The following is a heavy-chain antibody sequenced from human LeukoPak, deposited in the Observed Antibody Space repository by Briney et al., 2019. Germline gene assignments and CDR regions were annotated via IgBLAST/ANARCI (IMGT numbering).Heavy chain of an antibody. CDR3: SRGGTIAARTTDY. J-gene: IGHJ4*02. CDR2: INPNSGGT. D-gene: IGHD6-6*01. CDR1: GYTFTSYD. V-gene: IGHV1-2*02. Sequence: ASVKVSCKASGYTFTSYDINWVRQAPGQGLEWMGWINPNSGGTNYAQKFQGRVTMTRDTSISTAYMELSRLRSDDTAVYYCSRGGTIAARTTDYWGQGTLVTVSS.